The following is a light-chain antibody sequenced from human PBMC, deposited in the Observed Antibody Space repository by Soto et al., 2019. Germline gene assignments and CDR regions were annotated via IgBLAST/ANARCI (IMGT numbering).Light chain of an antibody. CDR1: SGHSSYA. Sequence: QLVLTQSPSASASLGASVKLTCTLSSGHSSYAIAWHQQQPEKGPRYLMKLNSDGSHSKGDGIPDRFSGSSSGAERYLTISSIQSEDEADYYCQTWGTGIRVFGGGTKRTVL. J-gene: IGLJ2*01. CDR3: QTWGTGIRV. V-gene: IGLV4-69*01. CDR2: LNSDGSH.